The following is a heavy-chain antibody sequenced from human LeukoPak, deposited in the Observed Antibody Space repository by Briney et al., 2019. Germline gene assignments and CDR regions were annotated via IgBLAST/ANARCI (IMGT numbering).Heavy chain of an antibody. D-gene: IGHD5-24*01. Sequence: ASVKVSCKASGYTFTSYDINWVRQAPGQGLEWMGWMNPNSGNTVYAQKFQGRVTITRNTSISTAYMELSSLRSEDTAVYYCARGPATFVWFDPWGQGTLVTVSS. CDR2: MNPNSGNT. CDR3: ARGPATFVWFDP. V-gene: IGHV1-8*03. CDR1: GYTFTSYD. J-gene: IGHJ5*02.